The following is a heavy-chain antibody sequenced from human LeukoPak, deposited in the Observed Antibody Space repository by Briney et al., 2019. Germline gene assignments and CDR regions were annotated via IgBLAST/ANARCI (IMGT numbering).Heavy chain of an antibody. Sequence: GASVKVSCKASGYTFTGYYMHWVRQAPGQGLEWMGWINPNSGGTNYAQKFQGRVTMTRDTSISTAYMELSRLRAEDTAVYYCARTYYYDSSGYYYPIDYWGQGTLVTVSS. D-gene: IGHD3-22*01. CDR1: GYTFTGYY. J-gene: IGHJ4*02. CDR3: ARTYYYDSSGYYYPIDY. CDR2: INPNSGGT. V-gene: IGHV1-2*02.